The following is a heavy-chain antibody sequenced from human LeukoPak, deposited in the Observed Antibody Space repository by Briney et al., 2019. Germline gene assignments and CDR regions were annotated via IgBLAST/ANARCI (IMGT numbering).Heavy chain of an antibody. J-gene: IGHJ1*01. CDR3: ARVRAIAATGTGARYFQD. V-gene: IGHV1-2*02. CDR1: GYTFTDYY. D-gene: IGHD1-1*01. CDR2: NNPNSGGT. Sequence: ASVKVSCKASGYTFTDYYMHWVRQAPGQGLEWMGWNNPNSGGTNYAQKFQGRVTMTRDTSTNTAYMELSRLRSDDTAVYFCARVRAIAATGTGARYFQDRGQGTLVTVSS.